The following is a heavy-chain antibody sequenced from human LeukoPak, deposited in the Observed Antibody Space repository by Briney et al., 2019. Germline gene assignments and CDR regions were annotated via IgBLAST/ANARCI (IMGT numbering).Heavy chain of an antibody. V-gene: IGHV3-66*01. CDR1: GFTVSSNY. D-gene: IGHD4-11*01. CDR3: ARAASDYSEGGFDY. Sequence: GGSLRLSCAASGFTVSSNYMSWVRQAPGKGLEWVSVIYSGGSTYYADSVKGRFTISRDNSKNTLYLQMNSLRAEDTAVYYCARAASDYSEGGFDYWGQGTLVTVSS. J-gene: IGHJ4*02. CDR2: IYSGGST.